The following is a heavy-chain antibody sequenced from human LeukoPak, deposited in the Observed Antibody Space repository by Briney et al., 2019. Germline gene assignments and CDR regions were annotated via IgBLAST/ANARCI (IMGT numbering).Heavy chain of an antibody. D-gene: IGHD5-18*01. CDR3: AKDLNGYSYGNDAFDI. CDR1: GFTFSSYG. J-gene: IGHJ3*02. Sequence: GGSLRLSCAASGFTFSSYGMHWVRQAPGKGLEWVAVISYDGSNKYYADSVKGRFTISRDNSKNTLYLQMNSLRAEDTAVYYCAKDLNGYSYGNDAFDIWGQGTMVTVSS. V-gene: IGHV3-30*18. CDR2: ISYDGSNK.